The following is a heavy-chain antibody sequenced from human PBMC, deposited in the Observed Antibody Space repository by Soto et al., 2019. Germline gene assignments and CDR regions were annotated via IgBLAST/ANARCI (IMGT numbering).Heavy chain of an antibody. Sequence: QVQLQQWGAGLLKPSETLSLTCAVYGGSFSGYYWSWIRQPPGKGLEWIGEINHSGSTNYNPSLKSRVTISVDTSKNQFSLKLSSVTAAATAVYYCARGGYCSSTSCYWGNWFDPWGQGTLVTVSS. CDR2: INHSGST. J-gene: IGHJ5*02. CDR1: GGSFSGYY. D-gene: IGHD2-2*01. CDR3: ARGGYCSSTSCYWGNWFDP. V-gene: IGHV4-34*01.